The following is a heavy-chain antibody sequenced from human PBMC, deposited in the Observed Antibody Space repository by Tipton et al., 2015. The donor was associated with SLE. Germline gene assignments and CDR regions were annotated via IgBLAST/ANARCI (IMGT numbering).Heavy chain of an antibody. CDR3: ACGSSGWYGGEDY. CDR1: GFSFDDYA. CDR2: INWNSGFI. V-gene: IGHV3-9*01. D-gene: IGHD6-19*01. Sequence: SLRLSCAVSGFSFDDYAMHWVRQAPGKGLEWVSTINWNSGFIGYADSVKGRFTISRDNAKNSLFLQMNSLRAEDTALYYCACGSSGWYGGEDYWGQGTLVTVSS. J-gene: IGHJ4*02.